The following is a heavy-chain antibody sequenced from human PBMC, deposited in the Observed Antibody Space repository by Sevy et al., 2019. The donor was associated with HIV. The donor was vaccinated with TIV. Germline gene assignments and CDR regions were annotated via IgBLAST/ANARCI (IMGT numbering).Heavy chain of an antibody. J-gene: IGHJ4*02. Sequence: GGSLRLSCTISGITLGDHALSWVRQAPGKGLEWVGLVRRKSNGGATEYAASVKGRFTISRDDSKSIAYLQMNRLKIEDTAVYFCTRDLNIGYDYNGVFDYWGQGTLVTVSS. CDR1: GITLGDHA. D-gene: IGHD5-12*01. V-gene: IGHV3-49*04. CDR2: VRRKSNGGAT. CDR3: TRDLNIGYDYNGVFDY.